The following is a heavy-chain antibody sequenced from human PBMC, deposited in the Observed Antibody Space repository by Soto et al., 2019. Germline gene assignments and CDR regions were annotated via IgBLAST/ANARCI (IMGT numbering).Heavy chain of an antibody. V-gene: IGHV3-30-3*01. CDR1: GFTFSSYA. CDR3: ARADSSSWYYYYGMDV. J-gene: IGHJ6*02. D-gene: IGHD6-13*01. Sequence: QVQLVESGGGVVQPGRSLRLSCAASGFTFSSYAMHWVRQAPGKGLEWVAVISYDGSNKYYADSVKGRFTISRDNSKKTLYLQMNSLRAEDTAVYYCARADSSSWYYYYGMDVWGQGTTVTVSS. CDR2: ISYDGSNK.